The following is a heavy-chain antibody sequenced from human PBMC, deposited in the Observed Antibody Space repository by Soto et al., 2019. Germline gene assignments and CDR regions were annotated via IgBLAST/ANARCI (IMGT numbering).Heavy chain of an antibody. CDR2: IFHDGTA. V-gene: IGHV4-4*02. J-gene: IGHJ4*02. D-gene: IGHD3-10*01. Sequence: TSETLSLTCAVYGVSISSGNWWTWVRQSPQRGLEYIGEIFHDGTANYYPSFERRVAISVDTPKNQFSLKLTSVTAADTAIYFCARLVYDPRLNYMYFDFWVQGTLVTVS. CDR3: ARLVYDPRLNYMYFDF. CDR1: GVSISSGNW.